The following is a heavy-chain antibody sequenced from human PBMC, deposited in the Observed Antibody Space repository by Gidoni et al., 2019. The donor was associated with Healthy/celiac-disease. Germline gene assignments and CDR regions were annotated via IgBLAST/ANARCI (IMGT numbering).Heavy chain of an antibody. J-gene: IGHJ4*02. V-gene: IGHV4-39*01. CDR3: ARQGKDGYNLH. D-gene: IGHD5-12*01. Sequence: QLQLQASGPGLVKPPETLSLTCTVSGGSISSSSSYWGWIRQPPGKGLEWIGSINYSENTYYHPSLKSRVTISVDTSKNQFSLKLSSVTAADTAVYYCARQGKDGYNLHWGQGTLVTVSS. CDR1: GGSISSSSSY. CDR2: INYSENT.